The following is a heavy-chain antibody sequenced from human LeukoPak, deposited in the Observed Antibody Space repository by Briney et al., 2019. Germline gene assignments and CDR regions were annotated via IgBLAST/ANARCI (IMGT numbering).Heavy chain of an antibody. Sequence: PSGTLSLTCAVYGGSFSGYYWSWIRQPPGKGLEWIGEINHSGSTNYNPSLKSRVTISVDKSKNQFSLKLSSVTAADTAVYYCARRAWGGPWGDIWGQGTMVTVSS. J-gene: IGHJ3*02. CDR1: GGSFSGYY. V-gene: IGHV4-34*01. CDR2: INHSGST. CDR3: ARRAWGGPWGDI. D-gene: IGHD3-16*01.